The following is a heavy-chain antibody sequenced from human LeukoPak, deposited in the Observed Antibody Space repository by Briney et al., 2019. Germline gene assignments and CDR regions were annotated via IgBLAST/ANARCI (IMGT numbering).Heavy chain of an antibody. CDR1: GFTFSSYS. V-gene: IGHV3-21*01. CDR3: ARDTRGFDY. J-gene: IGHJ4*02. D-gene: IGHD3-10*01. Sequence: GGSLRLSCAASGFTFSSYSMNWVRRARGKGLEWVSSISSSSSYIYYADPVKGRFTISRDNAKNSLYLQMNSLRAEDTAVYYCARDTRGFDYWGQGTLVTVSS. CDR2: ISSSSSYI.